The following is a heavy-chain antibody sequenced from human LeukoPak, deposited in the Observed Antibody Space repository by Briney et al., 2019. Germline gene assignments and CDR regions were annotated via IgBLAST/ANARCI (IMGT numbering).Heavy chain of an antibody. V-gene: IGHV5-51*01. D-gene: IGHD6-6*01. CDR1: GYTFSNYW. J-gene: IGHJ5*02. Sequence: GESLKISCKGSGYTFSNYWIGWVRQMPGKGLEWMGIIYPGDSDTRYSPSFQGQVTISADKSISTAYLQWSSLKASDTAMYYCARQSRFYSRSSVGWFDPWGQGTLVTVSS. CDR3: ARQSRFYSRSSVGWFDP. CDR2: IYPGDSDT.